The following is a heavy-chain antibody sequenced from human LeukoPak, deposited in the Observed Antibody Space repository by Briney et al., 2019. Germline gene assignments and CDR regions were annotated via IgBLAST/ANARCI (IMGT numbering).Heavy chain of an antibody. D-gene: IGHD2-15*01. CDR1: GFTFSSYA. CDR2: ISSDGSNK. Sequence: GGSLRLSCAASGFTFSSYAMHWVRQAPGKGLEWVAVISSDGSNKYYADSVKGRFTISSANSKNTLYLQMNSLRAEDTAVYYCARADVVVVAEYYFDYWGQGTLVTVSS. CDR3: ARADVVVVAEYYFDY. J-gene: IGHJ4*02. V-gene: IGHV3-30*01.